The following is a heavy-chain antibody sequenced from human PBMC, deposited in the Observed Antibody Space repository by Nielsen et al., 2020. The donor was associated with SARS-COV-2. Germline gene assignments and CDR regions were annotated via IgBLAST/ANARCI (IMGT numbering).Heavy chain of an antibody. J-gene: IGHJ4*02. Sequence: GGSLRLSCEVSGFTLSSYWMSWVRQAPGKGLEWVANIKQDGTEKYYVDSVKGRFTISRDNAKNSMYLQMNSLRAEDTAVYYCAKRSGYTSGWYGDYWGQGTLVTVSS. CDR1: GFTLSSYW. V-gene: IGHV3-7*03. CDR3: AKRSGYTSGWYGDY. D-gene: IGHD6-19*01. CDR2: IKQDGTEK.